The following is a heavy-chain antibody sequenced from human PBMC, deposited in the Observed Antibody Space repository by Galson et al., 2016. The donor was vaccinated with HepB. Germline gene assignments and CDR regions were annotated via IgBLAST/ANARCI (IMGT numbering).Heavy chain of an antibody. CDR2: INPSSGGSA. Sequence: SVKVSCKASGYTFINYFLPWVRQAPGQGPEWMGVINPSSGGSANFAQKFQGRVSMTSDRSTSTVYMELSSLRSEDTAVYYCARDNGYSYGYWDYWGQGTLVTVSS. V-gene: IGHV1-46*01. CDR3: ARDNGYSYGYWDY. J-gene: IGHJ4*02. CDR1: GYTFINYF. D-gene: IGHD5-18*01.